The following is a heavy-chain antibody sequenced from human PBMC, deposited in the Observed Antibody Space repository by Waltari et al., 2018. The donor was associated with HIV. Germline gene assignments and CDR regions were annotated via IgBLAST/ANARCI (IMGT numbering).Heavy chain of an antibody. CDR2: FDPEDGET. Sequence: QVQLVQSGAEVKKPGASVKVSCKVSGYSLTELSIYWVRQAPGKGLEWMGGFDPEDGETMYAQNLQGRLTMTDDTSTNTAYMELSSLRSEDTAVYYCAAGLGWARWGQGTLVTVSS. CDR3: AAGLGWAR. V-gene: IGHV1-24*01. D-gene: IGHD1-26*01. J-gene: IGHJ4*02. CDR1: GYSLTELS.